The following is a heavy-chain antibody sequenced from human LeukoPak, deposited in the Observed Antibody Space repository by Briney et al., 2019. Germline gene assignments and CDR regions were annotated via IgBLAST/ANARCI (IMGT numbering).Heavy chain of an antibody. CDR2: IYDSGST. D-gene: IGHD6-6*01. Sequence: SETLSLTCTVSGASISSSGFYWSWIRQHPGKGLEWIGYIYDSGSTYYNPSLKSPFTISVDTSKNQFSLRLSSVTAADTAVCYCARGDSSSPLTFNYWGQGTLVTVSS. CDR1: GASISSSGFY. J-gene: IGHJ4*02. CDR3: ARGDSSSPLTFNY. V-gene: IGHV4-31*01.